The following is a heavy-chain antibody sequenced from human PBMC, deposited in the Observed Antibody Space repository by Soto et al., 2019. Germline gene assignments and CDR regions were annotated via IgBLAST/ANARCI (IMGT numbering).Heavy chain of an antibody. CDR1: GFTFSSYS. Sequence: GGSLRLSCAASGFTFSSYSMNWVRQAPGQGLEWVSSISSSSSYIYYADSVKGRFTISRDNAKNSLYLQMNSLRAEATAVYYCARVSIPLVRGAVRAHYFAYWGQGTLVSVTP. J-gene: IGHJ4*02. V-gene: IGHV3-21*01. CDR3: ARVSIPLVRGAVRAHYFAY. CDR2: ISSSSSYI. D-gene: IGHD3-10*01.